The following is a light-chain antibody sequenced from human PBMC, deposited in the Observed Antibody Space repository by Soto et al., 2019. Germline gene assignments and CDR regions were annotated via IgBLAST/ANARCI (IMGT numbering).Light chain of an antibody. CDR2: GAS. Sequence: EIVLTQSPGTLSLSPGERATLSCRASQSVVSTYLAWYQHKPGQAPRLLIYGASNRATGSTDRFIGSGSAKDFTLTISRLEPEDFAVYYCLEYANSPSRKLTFGPGTKVDIK. CDR1: QSVVSTY. CDR3: LEYANSPSRKLT. J-gene: IGKJ3*01. V-gene: IGKV3-20*01.